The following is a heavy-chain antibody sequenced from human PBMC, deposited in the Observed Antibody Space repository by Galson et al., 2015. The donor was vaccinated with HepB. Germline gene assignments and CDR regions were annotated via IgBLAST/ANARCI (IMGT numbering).Heavy chain of an antibody. V-gene: IGHV4-34*01. CDR3: ARGLKVPGDYAPLDY. D-gene: IGHD4-17*01. J-gene: IGHJ4*02. Sequence: SETLSLTCAVYGGSFSGYYWSWIRQPPGKGLEWIGEINHSGSTNYNPSLKSRVTISVDTSKNQFSLKLSSVTAADTAVYYCARGLKVPGDYAPLDYWGQGTLVTVSS. CDR1: GGSFSGYY. CDR2: INHSGST.